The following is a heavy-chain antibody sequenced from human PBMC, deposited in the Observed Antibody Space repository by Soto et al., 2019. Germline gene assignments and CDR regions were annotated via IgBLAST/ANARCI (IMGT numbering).Heavy chain of an antibody. CDR1: GGYFSGYY. D-gene: IGHD4-4*01. CDR3: ARAVKSDYSNYRPSNWFDP. CDR2: INHSGST. Sequence: PSETRSLTCAVYGGYFSGYYWSWLRQPPGKGLEWIGEINHSGSTNYNPSLKSRVTISVDTSKNQFSLKLSSVTAADTAVYYCARAVKSDYSNYRPSNWFDPWGQGTRVPV. J-gene: IGHJ5*02. V-gene: IGHV4-34*01.